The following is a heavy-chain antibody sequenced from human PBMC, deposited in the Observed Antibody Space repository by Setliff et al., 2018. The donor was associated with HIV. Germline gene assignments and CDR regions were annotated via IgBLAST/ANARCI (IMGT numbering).Heavy chain of an antibody. J-gene: IGHJ5*01. D-gene: IGHD5-18*01. CDR2: IFYSGTT. Sequence: NPSETLSLTCSVSGAFTTSSLYSWGWFRQSPGKGLEWIGTIFYSGTTTYNPSLNSRITISVDTSKKEFSLNLSSLTAADTAVFYCARGRYSYVPGWLDSWAQGAGVTVS. CDR3: ARGRYSYVPGWLDS. CDR1: GAFTTSSLYS. V-gene: IGHV4-39*07.